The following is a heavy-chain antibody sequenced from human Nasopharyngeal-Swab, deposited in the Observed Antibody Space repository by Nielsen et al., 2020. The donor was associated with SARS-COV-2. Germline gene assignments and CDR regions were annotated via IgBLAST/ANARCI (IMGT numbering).Heavy chain of an antibody. CDR3: ARDGLDYDFWSAYFMDV. Sequence: GGSLRLSCAASGFTFKKNNCNWVSKAAGKGLEWVSSISSSSSYIYYADSVKGRFTISRDNAKNSLYLQMNSLRAEDTAVYYCARDGLDYDFWSAYFMDVWGQGTTVTVSS. D-gene: IGHD3-3*01. V-gene: IGHV3-21*01. J-gene: IGHJ6*02. CDR2: ISSSSSYI. CDR1: GFTFKKNN.